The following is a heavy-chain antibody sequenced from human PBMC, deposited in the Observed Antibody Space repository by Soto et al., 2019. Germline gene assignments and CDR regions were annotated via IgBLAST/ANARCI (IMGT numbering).Heavy chain of an antibody. D-gene: IGHD2-8*02. V-gene: IGHV4-31*03. Sequence: QVQLQESGPGLVKPSQTLSLTCTVSGGSISPSGYYWSWIRQHPGNGLEYIGYIYYTGSTHYNPSLQSRLTFSLDTSKNMFSLYLTSVTAADTALYYCSREAYSGGVRHVDRWAFDIWGQGTMVTVSS. CDR3: SREAYSGGVRHVDRWAFDI. CDR2: IYYTGST. CDR1: GGSISPSGYY. J-gene: IGHJ3*02.